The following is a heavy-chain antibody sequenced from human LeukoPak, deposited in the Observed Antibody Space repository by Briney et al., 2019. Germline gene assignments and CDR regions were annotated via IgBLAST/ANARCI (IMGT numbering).Heavy chain of an antibody. CDR2: IGAYNGNT. CDR1: GYTFTSYG. D-gene: IGHD3-9*01. CDR3: ATEGPSGLTGYLLIGAFDI. Sequence: ASVKVSCKASGYTFTSYGISWVRQAPGQGLEWMGWIGAYNGNTKYAQKVQCRVTMTTDTSTSTAYMELRSLRSDDTAVYYCATEGPSGLTGYLLIGAFDIWGQGTMVTVSS. V-gene: IGHV1-18*01. J-gene: IGHJ3*02.